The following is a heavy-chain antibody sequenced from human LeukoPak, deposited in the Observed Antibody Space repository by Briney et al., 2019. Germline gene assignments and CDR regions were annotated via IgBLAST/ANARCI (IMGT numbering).Heavy chain of an antibody. CDR2: IYYTGAT. D-gene: IGHD5-18*01. J-gene: IGHJ4*02. Sequence: SETLSLTCTVSGGSISNYYWSWIRLPPGKGLEWIGYIYYTGATNYNPSLRSRVTISRDTSKNQFSLNLNSVTAADAAVYYCERAGYSYGTGYYFDYWGQGALVTVSS. V-gene: IGHV4-59*01. CDR3: ERAGYSYGTGYYFDY. CDR1: GGSISNYY.